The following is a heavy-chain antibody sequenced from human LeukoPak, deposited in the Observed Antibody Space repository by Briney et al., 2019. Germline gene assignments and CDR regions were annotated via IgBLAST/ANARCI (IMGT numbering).Heavy chain of an antibody. D-gene: IGHD3-10*01. CDR2: ISSEGSSI. V-gene: IGHV3-74*01. J-gene: IGHJ6*03. CDR3: AKGLRTGVGPYKGYHYYMDV. CDR1: GFTFSSYW. Sequence: PGGSLRLSCAASGFTFSSYWMHWVRQAPGKGLVWVSRISSEGSSISYADSVKGRFTISRDNSYNTMSLQMNSLRDEDAGVYYCAKGLRTGVGPYKGYHYYMDVWGKGATVTVSS.